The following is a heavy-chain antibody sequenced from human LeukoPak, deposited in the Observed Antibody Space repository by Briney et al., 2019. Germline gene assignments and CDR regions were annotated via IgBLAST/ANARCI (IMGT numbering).Heavy chain of an antibody. CDR1: GFTFSSYW. D-gene: IGHD3-22*01. J-gene: IGHJ4*02. Sequence: GGSLRLSCAASGFTFSSYWMSWVRQAPGKGLEWMANIKQDGSEKYYVDSVKGRFTISRDNAKNSLYLQMNSLRAEDTAVCYCARGFGNYYYDSSGFDYWGQGTLVTVSS. CDR3: ARGFGNYYYDSSGFDY. CDR2: IKQDGSEK. V-gene: IGHV3-7*01.